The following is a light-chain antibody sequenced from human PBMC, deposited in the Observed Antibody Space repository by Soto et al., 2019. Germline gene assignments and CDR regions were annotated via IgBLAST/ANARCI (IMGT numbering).Light chain of an antibody. J-gene: IGKJ5*01. CDR2: AAS. CDR3: QRGNRFPIT. V-gene: IGKV1D-12*01. Sequence: LQLTQSPSAVSASVGGRGTITGRASQDISSGLAWYQQKPGKAPKLLIYAASSLQSGVPSRFSGSESGTDFTLTISSLQPEDFATYFCQRGNRFPITFGQGTRLEIK. CDR1: QDISSG.